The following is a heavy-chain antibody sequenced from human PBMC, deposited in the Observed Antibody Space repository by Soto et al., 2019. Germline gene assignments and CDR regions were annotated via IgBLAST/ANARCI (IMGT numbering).Heavy chain of an antibody. CDR1: GFTFSSYW. Sequence: GGSLRLSCAASGFTFSSYWMSWVRQAPGKGLEWVSYISSSSSTIFYTDSVKGRFTVSRDNAKNSLYLQMNSLRAEDTAVYYCARHTYYYDSSGPRAYWGQGTLVTVSS. CDR3: ARHTYYYDSSGPRAY. J-gene: IGHJ4*02. CDR2: ISSSSSTI. D-gene: IGHD3-22*01. V-gene: IGHV3-48*01.